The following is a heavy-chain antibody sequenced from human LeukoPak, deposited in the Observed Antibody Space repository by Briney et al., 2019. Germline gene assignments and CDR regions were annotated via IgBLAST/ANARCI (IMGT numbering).Heavy chain of an antibody. D-gene: IGHD3-3*01. V-gene: IGHV3-30*02. CDR2: IRYDGSNK. CDR1: GFTFSSYG. Sequence: GGSLRLSCAASGFTFSSYGMHWVRQAPGKGLEWVAFIRYDGSNKYYADSVKGRFTISRDNSKNTLYLQMNSLRAEDTAVYYCARGVGQYYDFWSGPDYWGQGTLVTVSS. J-gene: IGHJ4*02. CDR3: ARGVGQYYDFWSGPDY.